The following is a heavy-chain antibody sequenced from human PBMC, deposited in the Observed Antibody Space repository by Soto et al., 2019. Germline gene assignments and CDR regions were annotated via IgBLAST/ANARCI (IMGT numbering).Heavy chain of an antibody. CDR1: GFTFSSYA. J-gene: IGHJ6*02. D-gene: IGHD3-3*01. V-gene: IGHV3-23*01. CDR2: ISGSGGST. CDR3: AKGTIFGVVTASDYSYGMDV. Sequence: PGVSVRLSCAASGFTFSSYAMSWVRQAPGKGLEWVSAISGSGGSTYYADSVKGRFTISRDNSKNTLYLQMNSLRAEDTAVYYCAKGTIFGVVTASDYSYGMDVWGQGTTVTVSS.